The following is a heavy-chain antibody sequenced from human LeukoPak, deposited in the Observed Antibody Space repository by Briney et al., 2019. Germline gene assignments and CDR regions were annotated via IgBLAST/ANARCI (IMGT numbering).Heavy chain of an antibody. J-gene: IGHJ4*02. V-gene: IGHV3-48*03. CDR3: AREPGQDSSGYYYFDY. D-gene: IGHD3-22*01. Sequence: QSGGSLRLSCAASGFTFSSYEMNWVRQAPGKGLEWVSYISSSGSTIYYADSVKGRFTISRDNAKNSLYLQMNSLRAEDTAVYYYAREPGQDSSGYYYFDYWGQGTLVTASS. CDR2: ISSSGSTI. CDR1: GFTFSSYE.